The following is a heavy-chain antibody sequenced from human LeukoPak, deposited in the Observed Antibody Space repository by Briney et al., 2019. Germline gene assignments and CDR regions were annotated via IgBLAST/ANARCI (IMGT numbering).Heavy chain of an antibody. Sequence: GGSLRLSCAASGFTFSTYEINWVRQAPGKGLEWVSYISSSGSTINYADSVKGRFSISRDNSKNTLYLHMNSLRAEDTAVYYCAKGSKGVLFTRDHYMDVWGKGTTVTMSS. J-gene: IGHJ6*03. CDR3: AKGSKGVLFTRDHYMDV. CDR2: ISSSGSTI. V-gene: IGHV3-48*03. CDR1: GFTFSTYE. D-gene: IGHD3-3*01.